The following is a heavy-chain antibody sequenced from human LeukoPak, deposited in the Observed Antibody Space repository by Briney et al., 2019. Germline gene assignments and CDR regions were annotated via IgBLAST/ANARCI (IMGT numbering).Heavy chain of an antibody. Sequence: PGGSLRLSCAASGFIFSNYGMHWVRQAPGKGLEWVALISYDGSNIHYADSVKGRFTISRDNSMNTLYLQMNSLRIDDTAVYYCAKDLSGGDYDSSGLFDCWGQGTLVTVSS. CDR1: GFIFSNYG. J-gene: IGHJ4*02. CDR2: ISYDGSNI. V-gene: IGHV3-30*18. D-gene: IGHD3-22*01. CDR3: AKDLSGGDYDSSGLFDC.